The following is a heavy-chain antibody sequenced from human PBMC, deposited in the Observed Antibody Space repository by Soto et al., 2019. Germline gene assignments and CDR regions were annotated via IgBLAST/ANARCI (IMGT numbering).Heavy chain of an antibody. J-gene: IGHJ6*02. D-gene: IGHD3-9*01. CDR2: IYYSGST. Sequence: SETLSLTCSVSGDSIRSGNHYWSWIRQPPGKRLEWIVYIYYSGSTYYSPSLKSRVTISVDTAKNQFSLKLSSMTAADTAVYYCARFDILTVYGCMYVWGQGTTFTVSS. V-gene: IGHV4-30-4*01. CDR1: GDSIRSGNHY. CDR3: ARFDILTVYGCMYV.